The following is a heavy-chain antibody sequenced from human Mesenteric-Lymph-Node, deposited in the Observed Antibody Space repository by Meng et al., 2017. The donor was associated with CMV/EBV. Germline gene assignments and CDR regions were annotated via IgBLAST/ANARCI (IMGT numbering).Heavy chain of an antibody. CDR3: ARGSSYDILTGYFDY. Sequence: QGQVLQCGAGLFKPSETLAVTCAVYGGSFSGYYWNWIRQSPEKGLEWIGEINHSGSTTYNPSFTSRIIISVDTSTNQISLNMSSVTAADTAVYYCARGSSYDILTGYFDYWGQGALVTVSS. D-gene: IGHD3-9*01. V-gene: IGHV4-34*01. CDR1: GGSFSGYY. J-gene: IGHJ4*02. CDR2: INHSGST.